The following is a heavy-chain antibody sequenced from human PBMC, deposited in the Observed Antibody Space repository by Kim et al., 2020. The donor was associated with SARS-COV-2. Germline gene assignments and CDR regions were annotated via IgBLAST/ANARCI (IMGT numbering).Heavy chain of an antibody. Sequence: AQKFQGRVPMTRDTSTSTVYMELSSLRSEDTAVYYCARDPYGDYYYGMDVWGQGTTVTVSS. D-gene: IGHD4-17*01. CDR3: ARDPYGDYYYGMDV. V-gene: IGHV1-46*01. J-gene: IGHJ6*02.